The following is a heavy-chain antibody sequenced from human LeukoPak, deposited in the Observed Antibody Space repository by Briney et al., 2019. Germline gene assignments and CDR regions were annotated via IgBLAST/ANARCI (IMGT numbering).Heavy chain of an antibody. CDR3: ARWLMRVTTRDAFDI. V-gene: IGHV1-2*02. Sequence: ASVKVSCKASGYTFTDYYIHWVRQAPGQGLQWMAWINPDNGGTNYAQKFQGRVTLTTDTSISTAYMELSGLRSDDTAVFYCARWLMRVTTRDAFDIWGQGTLVTVSS. J-gene: IGHJ3*02. D-gene: IGHD1-26*01. CDR1: GYTFTDYY. CDR2: INPDNGGT.